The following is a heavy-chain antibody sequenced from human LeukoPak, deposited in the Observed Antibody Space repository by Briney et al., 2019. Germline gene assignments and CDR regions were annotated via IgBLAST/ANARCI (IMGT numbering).Heavy chain of an antibody. V-gene: IGHV1-69*13. CDR1: GGTFSSYA. CDR2: IIPIFGTA. Sequence: ASVKVSCKASGGTFSSYATSWVRQAPGQGLEWMGGIIPIFGTANYAQKFQGRVTITADESTSTAYVELSSLRSEDTAVYYCARDKGGWPNNWFGPWGQGTLVTVSS. J-gene: IGHJ5*02. D-gene: IGHD6-19*01. CDR3: ARDKGGWPNNWFGP.